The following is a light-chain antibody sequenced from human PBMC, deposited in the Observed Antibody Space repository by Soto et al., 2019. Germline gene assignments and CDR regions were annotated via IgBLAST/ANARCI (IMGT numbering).Light chain of an antibody. V-gene: IGKV3-15*01. CDR2: GAS. CDR1: QSVRTK. Sequence: EIVMTQSPGTLSVSPGEGATLFCRASQSVRTKLAWYQQRAGQAPRLLMYGASTRATGIPDRFSGSGSGTEFTLTISSLQSEDFAVYYCQQYHNWPITFGQGTRLEIK. CDR3: QQYHNWPIT. J-gene: IGKJ5*01.